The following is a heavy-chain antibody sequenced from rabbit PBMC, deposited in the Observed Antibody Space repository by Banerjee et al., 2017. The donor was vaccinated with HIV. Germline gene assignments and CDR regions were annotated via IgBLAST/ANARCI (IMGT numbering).Heavy chain of an antibody. D-gene: IGHD2-1*01. Sequence: QEQPEESGGDLVKPEGSLTLTCTASGFSFSNKYVMCWVRQAPGKGLEWIACINTSSGNTVYATWAKGRFTISRTSSTTVALQMTSLTAADTATYFCARCNGGADYGLFKLWGPGTLVTVS. CDR2: INTSSGNT. V-gene: IGHV1S45*01. J-gene: IGHJ4*01. CDR3: ARCNGGADYGLFKL. CDR1: GFSFSNKYV.